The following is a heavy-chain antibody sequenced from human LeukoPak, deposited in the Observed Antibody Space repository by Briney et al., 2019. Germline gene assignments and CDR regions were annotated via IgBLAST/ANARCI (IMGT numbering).Heavy chain of an antibody. CDR2: INHSGST. V-gene: IGHV4-34*01. Sequence: PSETLSLTCAVYGGSFSGYYWSWIRQPPGKGLEWIGEINHSGSTNYNPSLKSRVTMSVDTSKNQFSLKLSSVTAADTAVYYCARFSDYYPFDYWGQGTLVTVSS. D-gene: IGHD5/OR15-5a*01. CDR1: GGSFSGYY. J-gene: IGHJ4*02. CDR3: ARFSDYYPFDY.